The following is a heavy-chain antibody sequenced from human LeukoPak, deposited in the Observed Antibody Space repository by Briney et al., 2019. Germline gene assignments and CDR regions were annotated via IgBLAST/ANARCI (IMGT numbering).Heavy chain of an antibody. J-gene: IGHJ6*03. D-gene: IGHD2-15*01. CDR2: IKSKTDGGTT. CDR3: TTDGTPYCSGGSCPLLYYYMDV. V-gene: IGHV3-15*01. Sequence: GGSLRLSCAASGFTFSNAWMSWVRQAPGKGLEWVGRIKSKTDGGTTDYAAPVKGRFTISRDDSKNTLYLQMNSLKTEDTAVYYCTTDGTPYCSGGSCPLLYYYMDVWGKGTTVTISS. CDR1: GFTFSNAW.